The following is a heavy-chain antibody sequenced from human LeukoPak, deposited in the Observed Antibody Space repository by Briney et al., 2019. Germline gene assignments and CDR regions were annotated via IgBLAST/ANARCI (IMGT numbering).Heavy chain of an antibody. CDR1: GFTFSSYW. Sequence: GGSLRLSCAASGFTFSSYWMHWVRQAPGKGLEWVSGISYSGNTTYYADSVKGRITISRDNSKNTLYLQMYSLRAEDTAVYYCAKVKWGSYYFDYWGQGTLVTVSS. CDR2: ISYSGNTT. D-gene: IGHD3-16*01. V-gene: IGHV3-23*01. J-gene: IGHJ4*02. CDR3: AKVKWGSYYFDY.